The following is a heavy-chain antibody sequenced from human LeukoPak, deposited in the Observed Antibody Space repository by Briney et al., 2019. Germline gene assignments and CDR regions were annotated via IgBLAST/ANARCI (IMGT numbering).Heavy chain of an antibody. CDR2: ISYDGSNK. V-gene: IGHV3-30-3*01. CDR1: GFTFSSYA. CDR3: ARAQYYYDSSGYWYYFDY. Sequence: GRSLRLSCAASGFTFSSYAMHWVRQAPGKGLEWVAVISYDGSNKYYADSVKGRFTISRDNSKNTLYLQMNSLRAEDTAVYYCARAQYYYDSSGYWYYFDYWGQGTLVTVSS. J-gene: IGHJ4*02. D-gene: IGHD3-22*01.